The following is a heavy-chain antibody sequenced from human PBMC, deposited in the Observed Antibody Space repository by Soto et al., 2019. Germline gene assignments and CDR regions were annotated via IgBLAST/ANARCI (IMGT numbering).Heavy chain of an antibody. D-gene: IGHD1-26*01. CDR3: AKDSVGAIFGY. CDR1: GFTFSSYG. CDR2: ISYDGSNK. J-gene: IGHJ4*02. Sequence: GGSLRLSCAASGFTFSSYGMHWVRQAPGKGLEWVAVISYDGSNKYYADSVKGRFTISRDNSKNTLYLQMNSLRAEDTAVYYCAKDSVGAIFGYWGQGPLVTVSS. V-gene: IGHV3-30*18.